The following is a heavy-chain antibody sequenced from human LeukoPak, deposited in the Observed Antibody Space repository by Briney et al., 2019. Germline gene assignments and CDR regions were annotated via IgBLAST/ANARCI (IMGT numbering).Heavy chain of an antibody. D-gene: IGHD3-16*02. CDR2: ISTSGSST. J-gene: IGHJ4*02. CDR3: AIPGPSYRRFDH. CDR1: GFTFSSYA. V-gene: IGHV3-23*01. Sequence: PGGSLRLSCAASGFTFSSYAMSWVRRAPVQGLEWVSAISTSGSSTYYADSVKGRFTISRDNSKNTLYLQMNSLRVEDTAVYYCAIPGPSYRRFDHWGQGTLVTVSS.